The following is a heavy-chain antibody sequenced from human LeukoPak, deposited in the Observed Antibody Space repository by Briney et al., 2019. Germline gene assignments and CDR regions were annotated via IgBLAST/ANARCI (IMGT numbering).Heavy chain of an antibody. CDR3: ARLGGGDFWSGYFYWFDP. J-gene: IGHJ5*02. D-gene: IGHD3-3*01. V-gene: IGHV4-39*01. Sequence: SETLSLTCTVSGGSISSSSYYWGWIRQPPGKGLEWIGGIYYSGSTYYNPSLKSRVTISVDTSKNQFSLKLSSVTAAGTAVYYCARLGGGDFWSGYFYWFDPWGQGTLVTVSS. CDR2: IYYSGST. CDR1: GGSISSSSYY.